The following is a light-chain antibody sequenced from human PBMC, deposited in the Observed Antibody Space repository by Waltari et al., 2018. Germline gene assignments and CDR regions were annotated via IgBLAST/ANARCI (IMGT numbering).Light chain of an antibody. J-gene: IGKJ2*01. V-gene: IGKV1-9*01. CDR2: TSS. CDR3: QQLNTYPYT. CDR1: QDITTY. Sequence: QLTQSPSSLSASVGDRVTITCRASQDITTYFAWYQLKPGKAPKLLISTSSTLQTGVPSRFSGSGSGPDFTLTITSLQPEDLATYYCQQLNTYPYTFGQGTKLEIK.